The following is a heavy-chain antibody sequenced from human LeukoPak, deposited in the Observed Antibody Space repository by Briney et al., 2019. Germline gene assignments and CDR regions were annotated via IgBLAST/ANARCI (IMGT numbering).Heavy chain of an antibody. J-gene: IGHJ4*02. Sequence: GGSLRLSCVASGFPFSSYSMNWVRQAPGQGLECVSYISSSSDNIYYVDSVKGRFTISRDNAGDSLYLQMDSLRYDDTAVYYCASDRNHAFDYWGQGSLVTVSS. D-gene: IGHD1-14*01. CDR3: ASDRNHAFDY. V-gene: IGHV3-48*02. CDR1: GFPFSSYS. CDR2: ISSSSDNI.